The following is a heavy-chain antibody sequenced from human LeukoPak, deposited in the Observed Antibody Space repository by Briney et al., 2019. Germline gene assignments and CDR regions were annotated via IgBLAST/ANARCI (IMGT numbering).Heavy chain of an antibody. J-gene: IGHJ4*02. CDR3: VRDWGYDSSGYWQKYFDT. Sequence: GGSLRLSCAASGFTFSSYAMSWVRQAPGKGLECISGFSGSGGSTYCADSVKGRFTISRDNAKNTVYLQMNSLRVEDTAVYYCVRDWGYDSSGYWQKYFDTWGQGTLVTVSS. D-gene: IGHD3-22*01. CDR2: FSGSGGST. V-gene: IGHV3-23*01. CDR1: GFTFSSYA.